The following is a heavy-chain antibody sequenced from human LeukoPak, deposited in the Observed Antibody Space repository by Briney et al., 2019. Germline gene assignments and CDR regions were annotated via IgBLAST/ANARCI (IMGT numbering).Heavy chain of an antibody. CDR1: GGTFGSYA. CDR2: IIPIFGTA. D-gene: IGHD1-1*01. CDR3: ARTGTTAIDYYYGMDV. V-gene: IGHV1-69*06. Sequence: ASVKLSCKASGGTFGSYAISWVRQAPGQGLEWMGGIIPIFGTANYAQKFQGRVTITADKSTSTAYMELSSLRSEDTAVYYCARTGTTAIDYYYGMDVWGKGTTVTVSS. J-gene: IGHJ6*04.